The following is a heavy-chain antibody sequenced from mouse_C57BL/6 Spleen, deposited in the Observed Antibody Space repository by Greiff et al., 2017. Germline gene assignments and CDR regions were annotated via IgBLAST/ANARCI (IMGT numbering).Heavy chain of an antibody. Sequence: VQLQQSGPELVKPGASVKIPCKASGYTFTDSNMDWVKQSHGKSLEWIGDINPNNGGTIYNQKFKGKATLTVDKSSSTAYMELRSLTSEDTAVYYCARSGEPGFAYWGQGTLVTVSA. CDR2: INPNNGGT. V-gene: IGHV1-18*01. CDR1: GYTFTDSN. CDR3: ARSGEPGFAY. J-gene: IGHJ3*01. D-gene: IGHD4-1*01.